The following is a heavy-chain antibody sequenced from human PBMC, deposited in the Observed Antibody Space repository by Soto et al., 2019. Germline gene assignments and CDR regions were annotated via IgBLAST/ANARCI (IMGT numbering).Heavy chain of an antibody. J-gene: IGHJ3*01. V-gene: IGHV1-8*01. CDR1: GYTFTHHD. Sequence: QVQLVQSGAEVKKPGASVRVSCTASGYTFTHHDVNWVRQAPGQGPEWMGWMNPKSGETGYAQIFQGRVNMTRDTSISTADMEVSSLRSGDTAIYFCARGIVGGSTRAFDVWGQGPKVTVSS. D-gene: IGHD1-26*01. CDR2: MNPKSGET. CDR3: ARGIVGGSTRAFDV.